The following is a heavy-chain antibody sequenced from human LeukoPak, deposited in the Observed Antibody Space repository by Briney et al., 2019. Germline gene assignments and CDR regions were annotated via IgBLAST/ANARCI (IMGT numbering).Heavy chain of an antibody. D-gene: IGHD3-22*01. Sequence: SETLPLTCTVSGGSISSYYWSWIRQPPGKGLEWIGYIYYSGSTNYNPSLKSRVTISVDTSKNQFSLKLSSVTAADTAVYYCARDSSGYYPYNWFDPWGQGTLVTVSS. CDR2: IYYSGST. CDR1: GGSISSYY. J-gene: IGHJ5*02. CDR3: ARDSSGYYPYNWFDP. V-gene: IGHV4-59*01.